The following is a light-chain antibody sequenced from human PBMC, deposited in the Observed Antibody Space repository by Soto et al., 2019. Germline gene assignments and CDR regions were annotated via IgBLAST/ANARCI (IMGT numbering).Light chain of an antibody. CDR2: YDS. CDR3: QVWDSSSDHNV. J-gene: IGLJ6*01. CDR1: NIGSKS. V-gene: IGLV3-21*04. Sequence: SYELTQPPSVSVAPGKTARITCGGNNIGSKSVHWYQQKPGQAPVLVIYYDSDRPSGIPERFSGSNSGNTATLTISRVEAGDEGDYYCQVWDSSSDHNVFGSGTQLTVL.